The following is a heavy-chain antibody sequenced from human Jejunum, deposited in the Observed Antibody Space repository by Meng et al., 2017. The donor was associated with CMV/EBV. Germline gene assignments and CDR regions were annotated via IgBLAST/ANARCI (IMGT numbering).Heavy chain of an antibody. J-gene: IGHJ6*02. CDR2: VSAYNGDT. Sequence: YTFSTYSVVWVRQAPGRGLGWMVWVSAYNGDTNYAHQLHGRVTMTTDTSTTTAYMELGSLRSDDTGVYYCARIPVTSGSSYGLDVWGQGTTVTVSS. CDR1: YTFSTYS. CDR3: ARIPVTSGSSYGLDV. D-gene: IGHD4-17*01. V-gene: IGHV1-18*01.